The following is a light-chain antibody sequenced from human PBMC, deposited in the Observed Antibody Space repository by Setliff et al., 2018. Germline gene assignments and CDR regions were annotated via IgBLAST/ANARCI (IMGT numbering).Light chain of an antibody. CDR3: SSYTSSITRV. Sequence: QSALTQPASVSGSPGRSITISCTGTSSDVGYYNYVSWYQQHPGKAPKLMIYEVSNRPSGVSNRFSGSKAGNTASLTISGLQAEDEADYYCSSYTSSITRVFGTGTKVTVL. V-gene: IGLV2-14*01. CDR2: EVS. J-gene: IGLJ1*01. CDR1: SSDVGYYNY.